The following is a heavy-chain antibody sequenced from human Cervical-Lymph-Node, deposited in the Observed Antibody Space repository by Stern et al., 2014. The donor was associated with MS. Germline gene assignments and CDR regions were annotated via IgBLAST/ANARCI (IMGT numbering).Heavy chain of an antibody. CDR2: VSGSGAST. CDR1: GSTFATYA. V-gene: IGHV3-23*04. CDR3: ARRAYSYGYLYYFDS. J-gene: IGHJ4*02. Sequence: EMQLVESGGGLVQPGGSLRVSCAASGSTFATYAMSWVRQAPGKGLEWVSGVSGSGASTYYADSVKGRFTISRDNSMNTLYLQMKTLRVEDTAVYYCARRAYSYGYLYYFDSWGQGTLVTVSS. D-gene: IGHD5-18*01.